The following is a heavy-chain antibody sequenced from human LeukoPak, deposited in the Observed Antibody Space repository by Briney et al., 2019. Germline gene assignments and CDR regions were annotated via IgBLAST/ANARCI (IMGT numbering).Heavy chain of an antibody. J-gene: IGHJ4*02. Sequence: SQTLSLTCAVSGGSISSGGYSWSWIRQPPGKGLEWIGCIYHSGSTYYNPSLKSRVTISVDRSKNQFSLKLSSVTAADTAVYYCARDVVGYFDYWGQGTLVTVSS. D-gene: IGHD2-15*01. CDR1: GGSISSGGYS. CDR3: ARDVVGYFDY. CDR2: IYHSGST. V-gene: IGHV4-30-2*01.